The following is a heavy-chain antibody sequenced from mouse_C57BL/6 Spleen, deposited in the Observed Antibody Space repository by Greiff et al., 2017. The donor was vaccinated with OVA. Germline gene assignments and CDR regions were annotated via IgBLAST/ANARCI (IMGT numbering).Heavy chain of an antibody. V-gene: IGHV1-82*01. CDR2: IYPGDGDT. Sequence: VQLQQSGPELVKPGASVKISCKASGYAFSSSWMNWVKQRPGKGLEWIGRIYPGDGDTNYNGKFKGKATLTADKSSSTAYMQLSSLTSEDSAVYFCASPYYSNFYYYAMDYWGQGTSVTVSS. CDR1: GYAFSSSW. J-gene: IGHJ4*01. CDR3: ASPYYSNFYYYAMDY. D-gene: IGHD2-5*01.